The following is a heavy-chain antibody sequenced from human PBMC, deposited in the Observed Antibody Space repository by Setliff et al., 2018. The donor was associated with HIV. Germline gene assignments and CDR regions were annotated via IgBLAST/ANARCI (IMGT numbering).Heavy chain of an antibody. D-gene: IGHD3-10*01. J-gene: IGHJ6*03. CDR3: ARAISTPSYYYHMDV. V-gene: IGHV4-4*08. Sequence: SETLSLTCTLSGGSVSSYYWTWIRQPPGKGLEWIGYVYTSEISNYNSSLRSRVVISLDTSTNQFSLKLGSVTAADTAVYYCARAISTPSYYYHMDVWGTGTPVTVSS. CDR2: VYTSEIS. CDR1: GGSVSSYY.